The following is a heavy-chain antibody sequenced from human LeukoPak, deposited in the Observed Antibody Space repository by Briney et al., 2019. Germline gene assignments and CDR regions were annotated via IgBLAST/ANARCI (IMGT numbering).Heavy chain of an antibody. D-gene: IGHD1-26*01. V-gene: IGHV3-74*01. CDR3: VRDPPEREELFDY. J-gene: IGHJ4*02. CDR1: GFTFSSYW. CDR2: INGDGSDT. Sequence: GGSLRLSCAASGFTFSSYWMHWVRQAPGKGLVWVSRINGDGSDTSYADSVKGRFTISRDNTKNTLFLQMNSLRAEDTAVYYCVRDPPEREELFDYWGQGALVTVSS.